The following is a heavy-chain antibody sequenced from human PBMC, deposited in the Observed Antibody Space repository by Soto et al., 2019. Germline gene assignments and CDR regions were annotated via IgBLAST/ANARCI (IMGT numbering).Heavy chain of an antibody. J-gene: IGHJ5*02. CDR2: IIPIFGTA. D-gene: IGHD6-6*01. Sequence: ASVKVSCKASGGTFSSYAISWVRQAPGQGLEWMGGIIPIFGTANYAQKFQGRVTITADESTSTAYMELSSLRSEDTAVYYCARGRGYSSSVWFDPWGQGTLVTVSS. V-gene: IGHV1-69*13. CDR1: GGTFSSYA. CDR3: ARGRGYSSSVWFDP.